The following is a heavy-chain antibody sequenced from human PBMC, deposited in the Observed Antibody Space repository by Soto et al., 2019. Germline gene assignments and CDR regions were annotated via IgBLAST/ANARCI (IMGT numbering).Heavy chain of an antibody. Sequence: GASVKVSCKASGYTFTSYAMHWVRQAPGQGPEWMGWIGSYNGDTNYAQTFQGRVTMTTDTSTSTAYMELRSLRSDDTAVYYCAREGVAPYYYYGMDVWGQGTPVTVSS. V-gene: IGHV1-18*01. D-gene: IGHD5-12*01. CDR3: AREGVAPYYYYGMDV. CDR1: GYTFTSYA. CDR2: IGSYNGDT. J-gene: IGHJ6*02.